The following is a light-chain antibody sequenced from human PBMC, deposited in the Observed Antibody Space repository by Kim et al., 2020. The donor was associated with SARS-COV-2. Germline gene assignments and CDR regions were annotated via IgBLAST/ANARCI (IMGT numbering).Light chain of an antibody. Sequence: ALGQTVRITCQGDSLRTYYASWDQQKPGQAPRLVIYGKNKRHSGIPDRFSGSSSGNTASLTVTGAQAVDEADYYCNSRDKSGDHVVFGGGTQLTVL. V-gene: IGLV3-19*01. CDR1: SLRTYY. J-gene: IGLJ2*01. CDR2: GKN. CDR3: NSRDKSGDHVV.